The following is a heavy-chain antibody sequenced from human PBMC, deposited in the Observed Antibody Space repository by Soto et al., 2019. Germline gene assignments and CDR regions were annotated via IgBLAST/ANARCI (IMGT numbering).Heavy chain of an antibody. J-gene: IGHJ4*02. CDR2: IYYSGST. V-gene: IGHV4-39*01. D-gene: IGHD3-10*01. CDR3: ARRGITMVRGVITDY. Sequence: PSETLSLTCTVSGGSISSSSYYWGWIRQPPGKGLEWIGSIYYSGSTYYNPSLKSRVTISVDTSKNQFSLKLSSVTAADTAVYYCARRGITMVRGVITDYWGQGTLVTVSS. CDR1: GGSISSSSYY.